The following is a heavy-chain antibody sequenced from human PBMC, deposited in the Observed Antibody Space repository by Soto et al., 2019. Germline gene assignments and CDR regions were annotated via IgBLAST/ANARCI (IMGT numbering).Heavy chain of an antibody. D-gene: IGHD6-6*01. CDR1: GYTFTSYG. Sequence: GASVKVSCKASGYTFTSYGISWVRQAPGQGLEWMGWISAYNGNTNYAQKLQGRVTMTTDTSTSTAYMELRSLRSDDTAVYYCARGREPSIAARRVYYYYYYMDVWGKGTKVTVSS. J-gene: IGHJ6*03. CDR3: ARGREPSIAARRVYYYYYYMDV. CDR2: ISAYNGNT. V-gene: IGHV1-18*01.